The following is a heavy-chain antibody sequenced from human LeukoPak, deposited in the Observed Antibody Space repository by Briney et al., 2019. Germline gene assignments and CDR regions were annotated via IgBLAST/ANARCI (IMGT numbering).Heavy chain of an antibody. CDR2: IYYSGST. Sequence: PSETLSLTCTVSGGSISSYYWSWIRQPPGKGLEWIGYIYYSGSTNYNPSLKSRVTISVDTSKNQFSLKLSSVTAADTAVYYCARTVRSRGGVDYWGQGTLVTVSS. V-gene: IGHV4-59*01. CDR1: GGSISSYY. D-gene: IGHD4-11*01. J-gene: IGHJ4*02. CDR3: ARTVRSRGGVDY.